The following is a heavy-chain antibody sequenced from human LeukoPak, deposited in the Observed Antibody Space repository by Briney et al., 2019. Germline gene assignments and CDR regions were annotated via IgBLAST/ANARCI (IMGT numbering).Heavy chain of an antibody. CDR2: ISGSGGST. CDR1: GFTYSSYA. J-gene: IGHJ4*02. Sequence: GGSLRLSCAASGFTYSSYAMSWVRQAPGKGLEWVSAISGSGGSTYYADSVKGRFTISRDNSKNTLCLQMNSLRAEDTAVYYYAKPTVGYYYDSSGSPFDYWGQGTLVTVSS. CDR3: AKPTVGYYYDSSGSPFDY. D-gene: IGHD3-22*01. V-gene: IGHV3-23*01.